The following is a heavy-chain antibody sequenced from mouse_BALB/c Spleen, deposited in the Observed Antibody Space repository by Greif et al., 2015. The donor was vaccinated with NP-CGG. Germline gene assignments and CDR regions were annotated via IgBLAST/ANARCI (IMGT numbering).Heavy chain of an antibody. CDR1: GFAFSSYD. V-gene: IGHV5-9*02. J-gene: IGHJ2*01. Sequence: EVKLMESGGGLVKPGGSLKLSCAASGFAFSSYDMSWVRQTPEKRLEWVATISSGGSYTYYPGSVKGRFTISRDNARNTLYLQMSSLRSEDTALYYCARHHRSYYFDYWGQGTTLTVSS. CDR3: ARHHRSYYFDY. CDR2: ISSGGSYT.